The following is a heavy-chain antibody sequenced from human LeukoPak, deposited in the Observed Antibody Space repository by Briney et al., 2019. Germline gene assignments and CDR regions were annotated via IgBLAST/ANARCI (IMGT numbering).Heavy chain of an antibody. Sequence: GGSLRLSCAASGFTFSNYGMHWVRQAPGKGLEWVAIIRYDGSNKYYADSVKGRFTISRDNSKNTLYLQMNSLRAEDTAIYYCATWRGSGSYGGYFDYWGQGTLVTVSS. D-gene: IGHD3-10*01. CDR2: IRYDGSNK. V-gene: IGHV3-30*02. CDR1: GFTFSNYG. J-gene: IGHJ4*02. CDR3: ATWRGSGSYGGYFDY.